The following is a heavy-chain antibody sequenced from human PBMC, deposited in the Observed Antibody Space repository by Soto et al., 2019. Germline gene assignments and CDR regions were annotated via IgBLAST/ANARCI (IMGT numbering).Heavy chain of an antibody. V-gene: IGHV5-51*01. D-gene: IGHD6-25*01. CDR2: IYPGDSDT. J-gene: IGHJ3*02. CDR3: ARGGYSGNSKDPFYI. CDR1: GYTFTAYW. Sequence: GESLKISCKGSGYTFTAYWIGWVRQMPGKGLEWMGIIYPGDSDTRYSPSFQGQVTISADKSISTAYLQWSSLKASDTAMFYCARGGYSGNSKDPFYIWGPGTMVTVSS.